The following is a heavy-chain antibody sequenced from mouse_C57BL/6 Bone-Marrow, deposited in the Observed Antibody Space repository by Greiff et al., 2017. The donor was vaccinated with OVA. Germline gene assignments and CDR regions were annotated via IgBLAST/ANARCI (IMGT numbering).Heavy chain of an antibody. J-gene: IGHJ3*01. CDR1: GYAFSSSW. Sequence: QVQLKESGPELVKPGASVKISCKASGYAFSSSWMNWVKQRPGKGLEWIGRIYPGDGDTNYNGKFKGKATLTADKSSSTAYMQLSSLTSEDSAVYFCARTYDYDDVPFAYWGQGTLVTVSA. CDR2: IYPGDGDT. CDR3: ARTYDYDDVPFAY. D-gene: IGHD2-4*01. V-gene: IGHV1-82*01.